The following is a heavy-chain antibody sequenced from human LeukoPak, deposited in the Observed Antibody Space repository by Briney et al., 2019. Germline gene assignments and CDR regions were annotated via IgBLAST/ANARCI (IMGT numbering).Heavy chain of an antibody. Sequence: KASETLSLTCAVSGGSISSSNWWSWVRQPPGKGLEWIGEIYHSGSTNYNPSLKSRVTISVDKSKNQFSLKLSSVTAADTAVYYCARGATGRSGWYLHWGQGTLVTVSS. CDR1: GGSISSSNW. CDR2: IYHSGST. CDR3: ARGATGRSGWYLH. D-gene: IGHD6-19*01. J-gene: IGHJ4*02. V-gene: IGHV4-4*02.